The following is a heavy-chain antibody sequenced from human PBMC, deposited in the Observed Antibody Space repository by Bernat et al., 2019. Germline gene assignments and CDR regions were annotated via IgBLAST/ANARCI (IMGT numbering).Heavy chain of an antibody. D-gene: IGHD6-13*01. CDR3: AGGSSWSNPYLYYYGIDV. CDR2: IYYSGST. Sequence: QLQLQESGPGLVKPSETLSLTCTVSGGSISSSSYYWGWIRQPPGKGLEWIGSIYYSGSTYYNPSLKSRVTISVDTSKNQFSLKLSSVTAADTAVYYCAGGSSWSNPYLYYYGIDVWGQGTTVTVSS. V-gene: IGHV4-39*01. J-gene: IGHJ6*02. CDR1: GGSISSSSYY.